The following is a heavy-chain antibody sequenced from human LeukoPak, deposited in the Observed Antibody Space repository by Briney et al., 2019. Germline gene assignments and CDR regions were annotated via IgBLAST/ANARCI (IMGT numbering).Heavy chain of an antibody. V-gene: IGHV4-59*12. CDR1: GGSISSYY. J-gene: IGHJ5*02. D-gene: IGHD6-6*01. Sequence: PSETLSLTCTVSGGSISSYYWSWIRQPPGKGLEWIGYIYYSGSTNYNPSLKSRVTMSVDTSKNQFSLKLSSVTAADTAVYYCARSQILSIAARGGNWFDPWGQGTLVTVSS. CDR2: IYYSGST. CDR3: ARSQILSIAARGGNWFDP.